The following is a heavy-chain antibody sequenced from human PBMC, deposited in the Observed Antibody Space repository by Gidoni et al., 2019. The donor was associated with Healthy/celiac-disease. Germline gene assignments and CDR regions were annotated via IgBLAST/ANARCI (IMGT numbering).Heavy chain of an antibody. V-gene: IGHV1-8*01. CDR3: ARGRGDFWSGYFNWFDP. J-gene: IGHJ5*02. D-gene: IGHD3-3*01. CDR1: GSTFTSYD. Sequence: QVQLVQSGAEVKKPGASVKVSCMASGSTFTSYDINWVRQATGQVLEWMGWMNPNSGNTGYAQKFQGRVTMTRNTSISTAYMELSSLRSEDTAVYYCARGRGDFWSGYFNWFDPWGQGTLVTVSS. CDR2: MNPNSGNT.